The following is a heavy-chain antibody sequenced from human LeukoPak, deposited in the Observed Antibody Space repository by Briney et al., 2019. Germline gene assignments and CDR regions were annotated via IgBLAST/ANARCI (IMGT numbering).Heavy chain of an antibody. Sequence: GASVKVSCKASGYTFTGYYMHWGRQAPGQGLEWMGWINPNSGGTNYAQKFQGRVTMTRDTSISTAYMELSKLRSDDTAVYYCAAPLYGSGSWTWFDPWGQGTLVTVSS. CDR1: GYTFTGYY. CDR2: INPNSGGT. D-gene: IGHD3-10*01. J-gene: IGHJ5*02. CDR3: AAPLYGSGSWTWFDP. V-gene: IGHV1-2*02.